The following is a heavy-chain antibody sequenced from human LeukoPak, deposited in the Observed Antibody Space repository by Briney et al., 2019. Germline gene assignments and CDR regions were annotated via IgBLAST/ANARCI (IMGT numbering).Heavy chain of an antibody. D-gene: IGHD1/OR15-1a*01. CDR2: INSDGSST. V-gene: IGHV3-74*01. J-gene: IGHJ4*02. CDR3: ARGIRNRYYFDY. Sequence: PGGSLRLSCAASGFTFSSYWMHWVRQAPGKGLVWVSRINSDGSSTSYADSVKGRFTISRDNAKNTLYLQMNSLRAEDTAVYYCARGIRNRYYFDYWGQGTLVTVSS. CDR1: GFTFSSYW.